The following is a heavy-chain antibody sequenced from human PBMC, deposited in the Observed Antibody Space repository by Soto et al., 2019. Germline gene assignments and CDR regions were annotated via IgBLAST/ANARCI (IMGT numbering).Heavy chain of an antibody. D-gene: IGHD7-27*01. CDR2: IDLDNDNR. CDR1: GHTFTGHH. CDR3: GLEPTGTGGFDY. V-gene: IGHV1-2*02. J-gene: IGHJ4*02. Sequence: QVQLVQSGAEVKKPGASVKVSCKASGHTFTGHHMHWVRQAPGQGLEWMGYIDLDNDNRASAQKFQGRVTTTRDTSITTAYMDLSGLRSDYTAVYYCGLEPTGTGGFDYWGQGTLVTVSS.